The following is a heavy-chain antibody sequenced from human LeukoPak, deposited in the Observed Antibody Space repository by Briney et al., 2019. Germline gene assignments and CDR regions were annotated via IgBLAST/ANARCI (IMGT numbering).Heavy chain of an antibody. Sequence: GGSLRPSCAASGFTVSSNYMSWVRQAPGKGLEWVSAISGDVRSTFYADSVKGRFTISRDNSKNTLSLQMNSLRADDTAIYYCVKRVDYSEKYYFDSWGRGTLVTVSS. CDR3: VKRVDYSEKYYFDS. CDR1: GFTVSSNY. CDR2: ISGDVRST. J-gene: IGHJ4*02. D-gene: IGHD4-11*01. V-gene: IGHV3-23*01.